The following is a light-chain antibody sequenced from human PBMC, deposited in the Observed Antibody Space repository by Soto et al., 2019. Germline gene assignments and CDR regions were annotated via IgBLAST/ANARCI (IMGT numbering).Light chain of an antibody. CDR1: QSITTY. CDR2: LAS. CDR3: QQSYNTPPDT. J-gene: IGKJ2*01. Sequence: DIQMTQSPSSLSASVGDRVTITCRASQSITTYLNWYQQKPGKAPKLLIYLASSLQSGVPSRFSGSGFGIDFTLTIYSLQAEDSATYYCQQSYNTPPDTFGQGTKLEIK. V-gene: IGKV1-39*01.